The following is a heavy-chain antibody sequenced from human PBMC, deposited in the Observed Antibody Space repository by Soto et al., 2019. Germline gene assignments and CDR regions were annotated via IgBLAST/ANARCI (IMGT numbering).Heavy chain of an antibody. D-gene: IGHD6-19*01. CDR1: GFTFSSYS. Sequence: EVQLVESGGGLVQPGGSLRLSCAASGFTFSSYSMNWVRQAPGKGLEWVSYISSSSSTIYYADSVKGRFTISRDNAKNSLYLQMNSLRAEDTAVYYFATGIIAVAGTGDYWGQGTLVTVSS. V-gene: IGHV3-48*01. CDR3: ATGIIAVAGTGDY. J-gene: IGHJ4*02. CDR2: ISSSSSTI.